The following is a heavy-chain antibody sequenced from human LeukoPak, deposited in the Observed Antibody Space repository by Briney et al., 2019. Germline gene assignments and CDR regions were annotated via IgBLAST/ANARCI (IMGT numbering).Heavy chain of an antibody. CDR2: IYSGGST. Sequence: GGSLRLSCAASGFIVSNNYMSWVRQAPGKGLEWVSVIYSGGSTYYADSVKGRFTISRDNSKNSLYLQMNSLRAEDTAVYYCARGAVSGDYWGQGTLVTVSS. V-gene: IGHV3-53*01. CDR3: ARGAVSGDY. D-gene: IGHD3-10*01. CDR1: GFIVSNNY. J-gene: IGHJ4*02.